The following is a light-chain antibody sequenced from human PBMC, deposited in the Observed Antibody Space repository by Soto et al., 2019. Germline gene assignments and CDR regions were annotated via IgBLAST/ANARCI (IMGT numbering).Light chain of an antibody. V-gene: IGKV3-11*01. CDR3: QQRSNWLT. CDR1: QSLSSY. CDR2: DAS. Sequence: EIVLTQSPATPSLSPGERATLSCRASQSLSSYLAWYQQKPGQAPRLLIYDASNRATGIPARFSGSGSGTDFTLTISSLEPEDFAVYYCQQRSNWLTFGGGTKVDIK. J-gene: IGKJ4*01.